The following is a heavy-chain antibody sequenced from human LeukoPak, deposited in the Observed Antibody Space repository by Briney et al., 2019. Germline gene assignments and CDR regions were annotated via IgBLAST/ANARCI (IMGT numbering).Heavy chain of an antibody. J-gene: IGHJ5*02. V-gene: IGHV4-39*07. CDR1: GGSISSRSNY. CDR2: ISYSGST. D-gene: IGHD5-18*01. Sequence: SETLSLTCTVSGGSISSRSNYWGWIRQPPGKGLEWIGSISYSGSTYYNPSLKSRVTISVDTSKSQFSLKLSSVTAADTAVYYCAREKAAAMVLRWFDPWGQGTLVTVSS. CDR3: AREKAAAMVLRWFDP.